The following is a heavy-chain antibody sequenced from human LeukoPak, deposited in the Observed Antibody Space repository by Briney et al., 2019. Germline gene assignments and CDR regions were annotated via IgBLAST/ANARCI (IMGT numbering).Heavy chain of an antibody. Sequence: PGGSLRLSCAVCGVTLSYHYMDSLRQAPGKGLEWVGRSRNRAKSYTTDYAASVKGRFTISRDDSRSTLYLQMNRLETEDTAVLSCSRDATVDHWGQGTLVSVSS. CDR3: SRDATVDH. CDR1: GVTLSYHY. J-gene: IGHJ4*02. D-gene: IGHD4-11*01. CDR2: SRNRAKSYTT. V-gene: IGHV3-72*01.